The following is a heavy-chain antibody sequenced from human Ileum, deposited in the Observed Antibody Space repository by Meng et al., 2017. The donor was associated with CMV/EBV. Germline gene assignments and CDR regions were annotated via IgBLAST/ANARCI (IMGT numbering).Heavy chain of an antibody. J-gene: IGHJ4*02. D-gene: IGHD6-19*01. CDR2: IQYDGSNK. V-gene: IGHV3-30*02. CDR3: AKESVAGDY. CDR1: GFAFSSYG. Sequence: QGQRVGSGGGVVPAGGSLSLSWAASGFAFSSYGMHWVRQAPGRGLEWVAFIQYDGSNKYNVDSVKGRFTISRDNSKSMLYLQMNSLRAEDTAIYYCAKESVAGDYWGRGTLVTVSS.